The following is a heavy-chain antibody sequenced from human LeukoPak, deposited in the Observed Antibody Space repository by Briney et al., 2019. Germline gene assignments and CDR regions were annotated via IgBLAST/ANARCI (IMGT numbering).Heavy chain of an antibody. CDR3: ANHPGYCSGGSCGADY. D-gene: IGHD2-15*01. CDR1: GFTFSSYA. V-gene: IGHV3-23*01. Sequence: GGSLRLSCAASGFTFSSYAMSWVRQAPGKGLELVSAISGSGGSTYYADSVKGRFTISRDNSKNTLYLQMNSLRAEDTAVYYCANHPGYCSGGSCGADYWGQGTLVTVSS. CDR2: ISGSGGST. J-gene: IGHJ4*02.